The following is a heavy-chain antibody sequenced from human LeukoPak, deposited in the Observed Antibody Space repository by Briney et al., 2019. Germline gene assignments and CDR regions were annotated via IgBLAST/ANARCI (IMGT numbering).Heavy chain of an antibody. V-gene: IGHV3-74*01. D-gene: IGHD3-16*01. Sequence: PGGTLRLSCAASGFTFGNSWMHWVRQAPGKGLVWVSRINGDGSTTNYADSVRGRFSISRDNAKNTLYLQMNSLRAEDTAVYYCARDPHWGVDPWVQGTLVTVSS. CDR2: INGDGSTT. J-gene: IGHJ5*02. CDR1: GFTFGNSW. CDR3: ARDPHWGVDP.